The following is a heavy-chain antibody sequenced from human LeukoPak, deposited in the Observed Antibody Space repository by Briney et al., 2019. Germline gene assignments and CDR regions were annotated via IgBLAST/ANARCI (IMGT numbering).Heavy chain of an antibody. J-gene: IGHJ6*04. CDR1: GGSIISYY. Sequence: SETLSLTCTVSGGSIISYYWSWIRQPPGKGLEWIGYVYHSGTTNYNPSLESRVTISLDTSKNQFSLKLSSVTAADTAVYYCARFPCTSTSCYKSGVLDVWGKGTTVTVSS. D-gene: IGHD2-2*02. V-gene: IGHV4-59*01. CDR3: ARFPCTSTSCYKSGVLDV. CDR2: VYHSGTT.